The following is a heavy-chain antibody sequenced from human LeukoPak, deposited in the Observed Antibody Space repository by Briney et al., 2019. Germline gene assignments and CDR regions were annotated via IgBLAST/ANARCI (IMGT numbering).Heavy chain of an antibody. CDR2: INPNSGGT. D-gene: IGHD2-21*01. V-gene: IGHV1-2*02. Sequence: ASVKVSCKASGYTFTGYYMHWVRQAPGQGLEWMGWINPNSGGTNYAQKLQGRVTMTTDTSTSTAYMELRSLRSDDTAVYYCARVFPATNWFDPWGQGTLVTVSS. CDR3: ARVFPATNWFDP. J-gene: IGHJ5*02. CDR1: GYTFTGYY.